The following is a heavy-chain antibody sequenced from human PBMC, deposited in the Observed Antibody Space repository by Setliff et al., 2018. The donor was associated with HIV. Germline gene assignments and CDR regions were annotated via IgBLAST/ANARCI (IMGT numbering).Heavy chain of an antibody. Sequence: ASVKVSCKASGYTFTSYDVNWVRQAPGQGPEWMGWMNPNSGNTGYAQNFQGRVTMTRNTSISTAYMELSSLRSEDTAVYYCARGSSGWPGDYWGQGTLVTVSS. V-gene: IGHV1-8*01. CDR1: GYTFTSYD. CDR3: ARGSSGWPGDY. J-gene: IGHJ4*02. D-gene: IGHD6-19*01. CDR2: MNPNSGNT.